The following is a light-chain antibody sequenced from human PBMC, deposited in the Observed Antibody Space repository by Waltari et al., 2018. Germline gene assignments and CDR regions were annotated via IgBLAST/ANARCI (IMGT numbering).Light chain of an antibody. J-gene: IGKJ1*01. CDR2: DAS. V-gene: IGKV3-20*01. Sequence: EIVLTQSPGTLALSPGERDTLSCRASQSVGRALAWYQRKPGQAPRLLIYDASSRATGISDKYSGSGSGTDFSLTISRVEPEDFAVYFCQMYVRLPVTFGQGTKVEVK. CDR1: QSVGRA. CDR3: QMYVRLPVT.